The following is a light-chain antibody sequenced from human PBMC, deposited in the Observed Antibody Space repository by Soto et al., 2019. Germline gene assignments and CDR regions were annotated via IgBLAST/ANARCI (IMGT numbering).Light chain of an antibody. J-gene: IGKJ2*01. CDR1: QSIERY. CDR2: ATT. CDR3: QQTYTVPYT. Sequence: DIQMTQSPSSLSASVGDRVTITCRASQSIERYLNWYQQKSGKAPKCLMYATTHLQSGVPSRFSGSGSGTECTLTISGLQPEEFGSYYCQQTYTVPYTFGQGTKLEIE. V-gene: IGKV1-39*01.